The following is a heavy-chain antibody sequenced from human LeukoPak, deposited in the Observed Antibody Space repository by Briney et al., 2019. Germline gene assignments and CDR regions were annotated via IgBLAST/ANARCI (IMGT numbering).Heavy chain of an antibody. D-gene: IGHD3-9*01. CDR1: GFTFSNYA. V-gene: IGHV3-23*01. Sequence: GGSLRLSCAASGFTFSNYAMSWVRQAPGKGLEWVSANTGSSGNTYYADSVKGRFTISRDNSKNTVFLQMNSLRAEDTAVYYCAKWGDYDVLTGYYVSDYWGQGTLVTVSS. J-gene: IGHJ4*02. CDR2: NTGSSGNT. CDR3: AKWGDYDVLTGYYVSDY.